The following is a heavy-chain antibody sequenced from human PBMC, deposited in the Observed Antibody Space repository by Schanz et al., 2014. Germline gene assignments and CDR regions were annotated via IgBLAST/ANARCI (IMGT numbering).Heavy chain of an antibody. CDR1: GFPFSDYF. V-gene: IGHV3-11*01. CDR3: ARNRGSGGQNWYFDL. D-gene: IGHD1-26*01. CDR2: ISGSSRTI. Sequence: VQLVESGGGLIQPGGSLRLSCTASGFPFSDYFMAWIRQPPGRGLEWVSYISGSSRTIYYADSMKGRFTISRDNTKNSLFLQLNSLRADDTAVYYCARNRGSGGQNWYFDLWGRGTLVTVSS. J-gene: IGHJ2*01.